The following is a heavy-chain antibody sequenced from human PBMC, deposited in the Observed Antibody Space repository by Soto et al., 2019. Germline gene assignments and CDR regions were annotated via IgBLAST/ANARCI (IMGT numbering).Heavy chain of an antibody. CDR2: IIPILGIA. Sequence: QVQLVQSGAEVKKPGSSVKVSCKASGGTFSSYTISWVRQAPGQGLEWMGRIIPILGIANYAQKFQGRVTITADKATGTSYMELSSLRSEDTAVYYCAGGGGSPCDFWCGYCAFDIWGQGTMVTVSS. V-gene: IGHV1-69*02. CDR3: AGGGGSPCDFWCGYCAFDI. CDR1: GGTFSSYT. J-gene: IGHJ3*02. D-gene: IGHD3-3*01.